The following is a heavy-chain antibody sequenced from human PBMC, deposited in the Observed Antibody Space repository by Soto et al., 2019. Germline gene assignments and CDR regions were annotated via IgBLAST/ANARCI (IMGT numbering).Heavy chain of an antibody. CDR3: ARESVEVVAATTLSFYGMDV. CDR2: IIPIFGTA. J-gene: IGHJ6*02. V-gene: IGHV1-69*06. CDR1: GGTFSSYA. Sequence: SVKVSCKASGGTFSSYAISWVRQAPGQGLEWMGGIIPIFGTANCAQKFQGRVTITADKSTSTAYMELSSLRSEDTAVYYCARESVEVVAATTLSFYGMDVWGQGTTVTVSS. D-gene: IGHD2-15*01.